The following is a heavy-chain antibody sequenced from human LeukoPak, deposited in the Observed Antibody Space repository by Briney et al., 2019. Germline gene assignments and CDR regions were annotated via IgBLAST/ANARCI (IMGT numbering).Heavy chain of an antibody. V-gene: IGHV3-23*01. D-gene: IGHD3-10*01. CDR1: GFTFSSDA. CDR3: AKDGGLLWFGELPRTFYYMDV. CDR2: ISGSGGST. J-gene: IGHJ6*03. Sequence: PGGSLRLSCAASGFTFSSDAMSWVRQAPGKGLEWVSAISGSGGSTYYADSVKGRFTISRDNSKNTLYLQMNSLRAEDTAVYYCAKDGGLLWFGELPRTFYYMDVWGKGTTVTVSS.